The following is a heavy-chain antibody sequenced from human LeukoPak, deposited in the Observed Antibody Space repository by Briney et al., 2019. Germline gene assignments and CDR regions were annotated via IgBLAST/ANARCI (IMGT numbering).Heavy chain of an antibody. V-gene: IGHV3-30*02. CDR3: ATTLGSGWKFDY. D-gene: IGHD6-19*01. CDR1: GLTFRRYG. Sequence: GGSLRLSCAASGLTFRRYGMHWVRQTPGKGLEWVAFIESDESIRQYADLVKGRFTISRDNSKNTLFLQMNSLRPDDTAVYYCATTLGSGWKFDYWGQGTLVTVSS. J-gene: IGHJ4*02. CDR2: IESDESIR.